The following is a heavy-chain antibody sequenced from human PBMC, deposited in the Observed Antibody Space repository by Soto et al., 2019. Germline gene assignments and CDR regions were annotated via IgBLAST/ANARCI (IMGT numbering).Heavy chain of an antibody. CDR3: ARSGVWSGYYRYYYYGMDV. CDR1: GGTFSSYA. J-gene: IGHJ6*02. V-gene: IGHV1-69*01. D-gene: IGHD3-3*01. CDR2: IIPIFGTA. Sequence: QVQLVQSGAEVKKPGSSVKVSCKASGGTFSSYAISWVRQAPGQGLEWLGGIIPIFGTANSAQKFQGRVTITADESTSTAYMELSRLRSEDTAVYYCARSGVWSGYYRYYYYGMDVWGQGTTVTVSS.